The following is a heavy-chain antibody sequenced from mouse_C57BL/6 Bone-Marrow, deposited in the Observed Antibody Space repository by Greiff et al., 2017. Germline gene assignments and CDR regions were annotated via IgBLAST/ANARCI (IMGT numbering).Heavy chain of an antibody. CDR3: ARRGYGNYGYFDV. D-gene: IGHD2-1*01. Sequence: VQLQESDAELVKPGASVKISCKVSGYTFTDHTIHWMKQRPEQGLEWIGYIYPRDGSTKYNEKFKGKATLTADKSSSTAYMQLNSLTSEDSAVYFCARRGYGNYGYFDVWGTGTTVTVSS. CDR1: GYTFTDHT. J-gene: IGHJ1*03. V-gene: IGHV1-78*01. CDR2: IYPRDGST.